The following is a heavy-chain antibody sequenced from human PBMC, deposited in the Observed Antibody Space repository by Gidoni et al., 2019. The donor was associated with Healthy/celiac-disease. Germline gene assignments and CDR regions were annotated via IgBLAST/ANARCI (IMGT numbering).Heavy chain of an antibody. CDR1: GGSFSGYY. CDR3: ARVQAAATDY. D-gene: IGHD6-13*01. Sequence: QVQLKQWGAGLLKPSETLSLTCAVYGGSFSGYYWSWTRQPPGKGLEWIGEINHSGSTIYNPSLKSRVTISVDTSKNQFSLKVSSVTAADTAVYYCARVQAAATDYWGQGTLVTVSS. CDR2: INHSGST. V-gene: IGHV4-34*01. J-gene: IGHJ4*02.